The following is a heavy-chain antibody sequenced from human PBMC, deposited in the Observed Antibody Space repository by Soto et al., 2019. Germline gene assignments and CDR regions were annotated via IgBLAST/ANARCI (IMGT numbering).Heavy chain of an antibody. CDR3: AKDRQLERLQRGYYYYGMDV. J-gene: IGHJ6*02. CDR2: ISYDGSNK. V-gene: IGHV3-30*18. CDR1: GFTFSSYG. D-gene: IGHD1-1*01. Sequence: GGSLRLSCAASGFTFSSYGMHWVRQAPGKGLEWVAVISYDGSNKYYADSVKGRFTISRDNSKNTLYLQMNSLRAEDTAVYYCAKDRQLERLQRGYYYYGMDVWGQGTTVTVSS.